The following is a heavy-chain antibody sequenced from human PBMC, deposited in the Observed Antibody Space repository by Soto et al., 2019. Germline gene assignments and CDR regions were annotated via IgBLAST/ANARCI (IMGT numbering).Heavy chain of an antibody. CDR1: GFPFIPHA. V-gene: IGHV3-23*01. J-gene: IGHJ6*02. CDR2: ISGSGGST. CDR3: AKGLRRLLRTQYYYGLDV. D-gene: IGHD3-10*01. Sequence: AWSRNISCAASGFPFIPHAMSWVRKAPGKGLEWVSSISGSGGSTHYADSVKGRFTVSRDNSKRALSLQMSSLREEDTATYYCAKGLRRLLRTQYYYGLDVWGRGTTVTVSS.